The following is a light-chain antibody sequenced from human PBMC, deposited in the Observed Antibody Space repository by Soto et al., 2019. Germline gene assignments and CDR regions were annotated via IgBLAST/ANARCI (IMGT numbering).Light chain of an antibody. CDR3: SSYTTCSSL. J-gene: IGLJ1*01. CDR1: NSDVGGYNY. Sequence: QSVLTQPASVSGAPVQSITISSTRTNSDVGGYNYVSWYQQHPGKAPKLIMYDVSNRPSGFSNRFSGCKSGDTASLTISVLQAEDEADYYCSSYTTCSSLFGTRTKFTVL. V-gene: IGLV2-14*01. CDR2: DVS.